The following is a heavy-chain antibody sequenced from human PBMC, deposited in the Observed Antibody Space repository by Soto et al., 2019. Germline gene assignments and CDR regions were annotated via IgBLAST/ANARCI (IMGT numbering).Heavy chain of an antibody. CDR3: AREASAVISLDY. J-gene: IGHJ4*02. Sequence: XAVKVACKASGCIFTAYSMHLVRQAPGQGLEWVGWFNPNSGDTIYAQKFQGRVTLTGDTSISTAYMELYSLTSDDTAVYYCAREASAVISLDYWGQGTLVTVSS. D-gene: IGHD6-19*01. V-gene: IGHV1-2*02. CDR2: FNPNSGDT. CDR1: GCIFTAYS.